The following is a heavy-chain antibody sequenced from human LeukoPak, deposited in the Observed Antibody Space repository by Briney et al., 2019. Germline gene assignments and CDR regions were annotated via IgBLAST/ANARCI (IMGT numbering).Heavy chain of an antibody. CDR3: ARHSGCGWQALGY. V-gene: IGHV1-18*04. CDR1: GYTFSNYG. Sequence: ASVKVSCKASGYTFSNYGISWVRQAPGLGLEWMGWTSYNGNTNYAQKFQDRVTMTTHTSTTTAYMELRSLESDDTAVYYCARHSGCGWQALGYWGQGTLVTVSS. D-gene: IGHD5-12*01. CDR2: TSYNGNT. J-gene: IGHJ4*02.